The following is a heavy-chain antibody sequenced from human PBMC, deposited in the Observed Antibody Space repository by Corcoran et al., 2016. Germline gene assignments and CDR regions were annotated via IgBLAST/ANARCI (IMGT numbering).Heavy chain of an antibody. CDR2: IYYSGST. CDR1: GGSISSSSYY. Sequence: QLQLQESGPGLVKPSETLSLTCTVSGGSISSSSYYWGWIRQPPGKGLEWIGSIYYSGSTYYNPSLKSRVTISVDTSKNQFSLKLSYVTAADTAVYYCARVHSDDSSGVPYGIDVWGQGTTVTVSS. J-gene: IGHJ6*02. CDR3: ARVHSDDSSGVPYGIDV. V-gene: IGHV4-39*07. D-gene: IGHD3-22*01.